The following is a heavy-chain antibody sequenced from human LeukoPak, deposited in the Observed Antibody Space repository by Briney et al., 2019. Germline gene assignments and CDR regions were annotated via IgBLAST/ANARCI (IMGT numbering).Heavy chain of an antibody. J-gene: IGHJ4*02. V-gene: IGHV4-4*07. CDR3: ARGKVVAGTPGQNSWDY. D-gene: IGHD6-19*01. CDR2: IHTSGST. CDR1: GGSISRYY. Sequence: PSETLSLTCTVSGGSISRYYWNWIRRPAGKGLEWIGRIHTSGSTNYNPSLKSRVTVSVDTSKNQFSMKLSSVTAADTAVYYCARGKVVAGTPGQNSWDYWGQGTLVTVSS.